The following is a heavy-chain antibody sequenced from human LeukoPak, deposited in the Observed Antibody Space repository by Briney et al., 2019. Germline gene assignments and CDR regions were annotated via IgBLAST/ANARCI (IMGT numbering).Heavy chain of an antibody. J-gene: IGHJ4*02. CDR2: ISPSGDSR. V-gene: IGHV3-23*01. CDR1: GFTFSTYS. D-gene: IGHD1-26*01. CDR3: AKAVSIVGARDYFDY. Sequence: GGSLRLSCAASGFTFSTYSMGWVRQAPGKGLEWVSIISPSGDSRYHADSVKGRFTISRDNSKNSQYLQMNSLRVDGTAIYYCAKAVSIVGARDYFDYWGQGTLVTVSS.